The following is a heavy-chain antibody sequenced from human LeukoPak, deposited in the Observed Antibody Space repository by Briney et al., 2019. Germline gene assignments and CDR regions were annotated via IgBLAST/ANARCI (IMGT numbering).Heavy chain of an antibody. Sequence: PSETLSLTCTVSGDSITSYYGSWIRQPAGKGLEWVGRIYTSGDTNYNPSLKSRVTMSIDTSKNRFSLKLTSVTAADTAVYYCARDGGSSFRGLVWFWGQGTLVTVSS. CDR2: IYTSGDT. J-gene: IGHJ4*02. D-gene: IGHD6-6*01. CDR3: ARDGGSSFRGLVWF. V-gene: IGHV4-4*07. CDR1: GDSITSYY.